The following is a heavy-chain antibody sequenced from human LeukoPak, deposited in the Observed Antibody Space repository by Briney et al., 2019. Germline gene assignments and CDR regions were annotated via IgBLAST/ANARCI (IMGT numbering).Heavy chain of an antibody. CDR1: GFTFSDYY. CDR3: ARDRPSGIAVADPLYYFDY. CDR2: ISSSGSTI. J-gene: IGHJ4*02. V-gene: IGHV3-11*01. D-gene: IGHD6-19*01. Sequence: PGGSLRLSCAASGFTFSDYYMSWIRPAPGKGLEWVSYISSSGSTIYYADSVKGRFTISRDNAKNSLYLQMNSLRAEDTAVYYCARDRPSGIAVADPLYYFDYWGQGTLVTVSS.